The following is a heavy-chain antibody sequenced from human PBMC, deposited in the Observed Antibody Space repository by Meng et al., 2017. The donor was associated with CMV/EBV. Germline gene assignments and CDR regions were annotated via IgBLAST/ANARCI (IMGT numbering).Heavy chain of an antibody. D-gene: IGHD3-3*01. Sequence: GESLKISCAASGFTFSSYSMNWVRQAPGKGLEWVSSISSSSYIYYADSVKGRFTISRDNAKNSLYLQMNSLRPEDTAVYYCAREVTHCDFWSGYYPDYYYYGMDVWGQGTTVTVSS. CDR1: GFTFSSYS. CDR3: AREVTHCDFWSGYYPDYYYYGMDV. CDR2: ISSSSYI. J-gene: IGHJ6*02. V-gene: IGHV3-21*01.